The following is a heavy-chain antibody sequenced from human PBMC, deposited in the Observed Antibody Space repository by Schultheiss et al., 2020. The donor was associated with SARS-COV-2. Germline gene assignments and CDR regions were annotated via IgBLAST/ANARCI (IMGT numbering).Heavy chain of an antibody. D-gene: IGHD1-26*01. Sequence: SETLSLTCTVSGGSISSYYWSWIRQPPGKGLEWIGEINHSGSTNYNPSLKSRVTISVDTSKIQFSLKLSSVTAADTALYYCAGSYSGGFDNWGQRTLVTVSS. CDR1: GGSISSYY. J-gene: IGHJ4*02. CDR2: INHSGST. CDR3: AGSYSGGFDN. V-gene: IGHV4-59*08.